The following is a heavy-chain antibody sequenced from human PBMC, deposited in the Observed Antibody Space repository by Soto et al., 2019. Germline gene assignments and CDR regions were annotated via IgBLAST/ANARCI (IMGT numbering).Heavy chain of an antibody. CDR3: ARADFEYYYGSGSPGY. CDR2: MNPNSGNT. CDR1: GYTFTSYD. D-gene: IGHD3-10*01. J-gene: IGHJ4*02. Sequence: GASVKVSRKASGYTFTSYDINWVRQATGQGLEWMGWMNPNSGNTGYAQKFQGRVTMTRNTSISTAYMELSSLRSEDTAVYYCARADFEYYYGSGSPGYWGQGTLVTVSS. V-gene: IGHV1-8*01.